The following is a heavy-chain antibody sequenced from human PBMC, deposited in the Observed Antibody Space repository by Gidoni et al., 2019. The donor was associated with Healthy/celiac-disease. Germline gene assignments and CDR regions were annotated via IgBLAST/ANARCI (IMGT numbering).Heavy chain of an antibody. Sequence: QVQLVESGGGVVQPGRSLRLSCAASGFTFSSYGMHWVRQAPGKGLEWVSVIWYDGSNKYYADSVKGRFTISRDNSKNTLYLQMNSLRAEDTAVYYCARDYGDYGGYFDYWGQGTLVTVSS. CDR2: IWYDGSNK. CDR3: ARDYGDYGGYFDY. J-gene: IGHJ4*02. D-gene: IGHD4-17*01. V-gene: IGHV3-33*01. CDR1: GFTFSSYG.